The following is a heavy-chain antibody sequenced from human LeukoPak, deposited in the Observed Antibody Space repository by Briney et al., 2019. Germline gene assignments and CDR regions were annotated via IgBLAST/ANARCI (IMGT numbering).Heavy chain of an antibody. D-gene: IGHD3-22*01. Sequence: SETLSLTCTVSGGSISGGSYYWSWIRQPAGKGLEWIGRIYTSGSTNYNPSLKSRVTISVDTSKNQFSLKLSSVTAADTAVYYCASGYYYRGDYWGQGTLVTVSS. V-gene: IGHV4-61*02. CDR3: ASGYYYRGDY. J-gene: IGHJ4*02. CDR1: GGSISGGSYY. CDR2: IYTSGST.